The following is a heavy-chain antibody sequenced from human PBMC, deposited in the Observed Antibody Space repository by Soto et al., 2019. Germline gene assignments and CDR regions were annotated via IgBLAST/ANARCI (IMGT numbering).Heavy chain of an antibody. V-gene: IGHV3-23*01. CDR3: AKSMMATTGANWLDP. D-gene: IGHD1-1*01. CDR1: GCRIDSYG. Sequence: GGSLRRSCAASGCRIDSYGMNWVRQAPGKGLQWVSSISGSGAGTYYADSVKGRFTVSRDNYKNTVFLQMNSLRAEDTAIYSCAKSMMATTGANWLDPWRQGTLVTVSS. CDR2: ISGSGAGT. J-gene: IGHJ5*02.